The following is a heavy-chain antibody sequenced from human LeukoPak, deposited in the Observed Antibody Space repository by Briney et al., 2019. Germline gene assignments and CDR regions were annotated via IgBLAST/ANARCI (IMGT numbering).Heavy chain of an antibody. CDR2: IKQDGSEK. J-gene: IGHJ4*02. D-gene: IGHD4-23*01. Sequence: GGSLRLSCAASGFTLTNYWMSWVRQAPGKGLEWVAKIKQDGSEKYYVGSVEGRFSISRDNAKNSLYLQMNSLRDEDTAVYYCARDQVNWGQGTLVTVSS. CDR3: ARDQVN. V-gene: IGHV3-7*01. CDR1: GFTLTNYW.